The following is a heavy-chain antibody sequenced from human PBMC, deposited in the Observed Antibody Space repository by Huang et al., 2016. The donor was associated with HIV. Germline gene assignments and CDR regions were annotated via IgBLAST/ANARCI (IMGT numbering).Heavy chain of an antibody. CDR1: GGSITSSNHY. CDR3: ASGEYGKNAYDI. V-gene: IGHV4-39*01. J-gene: IGHJ3*02. Sequence: QLHLQQSGPGLVRPSETLSLICTVSGGSITSSNHYWGWIRQPPGKGLEWIGNFYYSGDAYYTPSLKNRVSISIDTSKSQFSRRLSSVIATDTAVYYCASGEYGKNAYDIWGQGTVVTVSA. CDR2: FYYSGDA. D-gene: IGHD2-2*01.